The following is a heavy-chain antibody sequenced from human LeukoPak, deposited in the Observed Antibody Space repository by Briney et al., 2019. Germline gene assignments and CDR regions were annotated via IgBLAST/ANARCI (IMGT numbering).Heavy chain of an antibody. V-gene: IGHV4-39*01. CDR2: IYYSGST. D-gene: IGHD2-21*02. CDR1: GGSISGSY. CDR3: ARHGGQYCGGDCYSFDY. Sequence: SETLSLTCTVSGGSISGSYWSWIRQPPGKGLEWIGSIYYSGSTYYNPSLKSRVTISVDTSKNQFSLKLSSVTAADTAVYYCARHGGQYCGGDCYSFDYWGQGTLVTVSS. J-gene: IGHJ4*02.